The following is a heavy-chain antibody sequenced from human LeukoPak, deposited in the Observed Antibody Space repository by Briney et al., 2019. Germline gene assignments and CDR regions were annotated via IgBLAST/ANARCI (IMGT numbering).Heavy chain of an antibody. J-gene: IGHJ3*02. CDR1: GCTFSSYA. Sequence: PGGCLRLSCAASGCTFSSYAESWVRKAPGKGLEWVSAISGSGGSTYYADSVKGRFTISRDNSKNALYLQMNSLRAEDTAVYYCAKSIVVVVAAPGAFDIWGQGTIVTVSS. D-gene: IGHD2-15*01. CDR2: ISGSGGST. V-gene: IGHV3-23*01. CDR3: AKSIVVVVAAPGAFDI.